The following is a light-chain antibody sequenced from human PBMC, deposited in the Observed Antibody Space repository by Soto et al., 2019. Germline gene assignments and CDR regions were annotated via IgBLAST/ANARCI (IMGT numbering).Light chain of an antibody. CDR1: SGHSSYI. CDR2: LEGSGSY. J-gene: IGLJ3*02. Sequence: QLVLTQSSSASASLGSSVTLTCTLSSGHSSYIIAWHQQQPGKAPRYLLKLEGSGSYNKGSGVPDRFSGSSSGADRYLTISILQFEEEADYYCETWDSNTWVFGGGTKLTVL. V-gene: IGLV4-60*02. CDR3: ETWDSNTWV.